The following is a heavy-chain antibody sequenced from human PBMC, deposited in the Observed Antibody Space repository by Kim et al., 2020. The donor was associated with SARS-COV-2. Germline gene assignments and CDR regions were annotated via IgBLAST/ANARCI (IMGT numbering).Heavy chain of an antibody. CDR3: ANDGYSSGWYYFDY. Sequence: ADSVKGRFTISRDNAKNSLYLQMNSLRAEDTALYYCANDGYSSGWYYFDYWGQGTLVTVSS. D-gene: IGHD6-19*01. J-gene: IGHJ4*02. V-gene: IGHV3-9*01.